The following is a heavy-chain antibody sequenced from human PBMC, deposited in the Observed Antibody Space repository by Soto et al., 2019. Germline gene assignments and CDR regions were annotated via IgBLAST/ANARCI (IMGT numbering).Heavy chain of an antibody. D-gene: IGHD1-26*01. J-gene: IGHJ3*02. CDR3: ARGWELDPEALDM. CDR1: GGTFSSYA. Sequence: SVKVSCKASGGTFSSYAISWVRQAPGQGLEWMGGIIPIFGTAKYAQKFQGRFTITADKSTSTAYMEVSSLRSEDTAVYYCARGWELDPEALDMWAQGTLITFPS. CDR2: IIPIFGTA. V-gene: IGHV1-69*06.